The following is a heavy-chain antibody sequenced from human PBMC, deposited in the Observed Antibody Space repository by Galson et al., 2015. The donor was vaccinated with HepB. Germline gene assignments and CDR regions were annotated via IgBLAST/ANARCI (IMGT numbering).Heavy chain of an antibody. Sequence: SLRLSCAASGFTFRSYSMNWVRQAPGKGLGWVSSISSSSSYIYYADSVKGRFTISRDNAKNSLYLQMNSLRAEDTAVYYCARDGCSSTSCYYYGMDVWGQGTTVTVSS. CDR2: ISSSSSYI. V-gene: IGHV3-21*01. D-gene: IGHD2-2*01. CDR1: GFTFRSYS. CDR3: ARDGCSSTSCYYYGMDV. J-gene: IGHJ6*02.